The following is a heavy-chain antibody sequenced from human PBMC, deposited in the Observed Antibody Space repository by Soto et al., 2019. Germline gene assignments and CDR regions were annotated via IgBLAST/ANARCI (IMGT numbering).Heavy chain of an antibody. V-gene: IGHV3-53*01. CDR1: GFNFDNSY. D-gene: IGHD2-2*01. CDR3: SKNNVAPAFVGFEY. CDR2: LYSGGKS. Sequence: HPGGSLRLSCAASGFNFDNSYMSWVRQAPGKGLEWVAILYSGGKSYYAESVRGRFTISRDISKNTLDLQMNRLTADDTAVYYCSKNNVAPAFVGFEYWGQGTLVTVSS. J-gene: IGHJ4*02.